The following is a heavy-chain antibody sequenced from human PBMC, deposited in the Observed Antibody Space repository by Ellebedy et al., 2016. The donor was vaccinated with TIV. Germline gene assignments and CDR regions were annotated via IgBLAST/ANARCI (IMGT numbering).Heavy chain of an antibody. CDR3: ASIKQGS. CDR1: GFTFSSYA. V-gene: IGHV3-64D*06. Sequence: GESLKISXSASGFTFSSYAMHWVRQAPGKGLEYVSAISSNGGSTYYADSVKGRFTISRDNSKNTLYLQMSSLRAEDTAVYYCASIKQGSWGQGILVTVSS. J-gene: IGHJ5*02. D-gene: IGHD3-10*01. CDR2: ISSNGGST.